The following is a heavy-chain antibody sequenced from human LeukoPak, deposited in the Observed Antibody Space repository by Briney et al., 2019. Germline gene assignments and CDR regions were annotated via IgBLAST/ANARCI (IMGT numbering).Heavy chain of an antibody. CDR2: ISWDGGST. V-gene: IGHV3-43*01. Sequence: PGGSLRLSCAASGFTFDDYTMHWVRQAPGKGLEWVSLISWDGGSTYYADSVKGRFAISRDNAKNSLYLQMNSLRAEDTAVYYCARECSGGDCYSQLAFDIWGQGTMVTVSS. CDR3: ARECSGGDCYSQLAFDI. CDR1: GFTFDDYT. D-gene: IGHD2-21*02. J-gene: IGHJ3*02.